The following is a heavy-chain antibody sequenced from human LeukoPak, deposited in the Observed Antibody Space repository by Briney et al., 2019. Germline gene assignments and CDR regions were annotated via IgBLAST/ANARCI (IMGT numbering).Heavy chain of an antibody. D-gene: IGHD2-21*01. CDR2: MYYSGNT. CDR1: GGSISTNSHY. CDR3: ARQKRFCGGDTCFHWFDP. J-gene: IGHJ5*02. V-gene: IGHV4-39*01. Sequence: PSETLSLTCTVSGGSISTNSHYWGPIRQPPGKGLEWIGSMYYSGNTYYNPSLKRRVTISVDTSKSQFSLKMTSVTAADTAVYFCARQKRFCGGDTCFHWFDPWGQGTLVTVSS.